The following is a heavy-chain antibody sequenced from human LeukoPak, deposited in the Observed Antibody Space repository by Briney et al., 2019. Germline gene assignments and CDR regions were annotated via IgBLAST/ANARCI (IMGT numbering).Heavy chain of an antibody. CDR1: SGSISSSTYY. CDR2: IYYSGST. Sequence: SETLSLTCTVSSGSISSSTYYWGWIRQPPGKGLEWIGNIYYSGSTYYNPSLKSRVTISVDTSKNQFSLRLSSVTAADTAVYYCARDWGVSARPGYMDVWGKGTTVTVSS. J-gene: IGHJ6*03. V-gene: IGHV4-39*07. CDR3: ARDWGVSARPGYMDV. D-gene: IGHD6-6*01.